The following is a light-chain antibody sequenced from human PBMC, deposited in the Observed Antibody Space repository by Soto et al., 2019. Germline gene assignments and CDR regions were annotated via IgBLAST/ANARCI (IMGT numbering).Light chain of an antibody. CDR1: QTIRTW. J-gene: IGKJ2*01. V-gene: IGKV1-5*03. CDR3: QQYCPCPHT. CDR2: EAS. Sequence: DIQMTQSPSTLSAAVGDRVTITCQASQTIRTWLAWYQQRPGEAPNLLIYEASKLQTGVPSRFGGSGSGTEFTVTISSLQPDEFAIYYCQQYCPCPHTFGQGTKREI.